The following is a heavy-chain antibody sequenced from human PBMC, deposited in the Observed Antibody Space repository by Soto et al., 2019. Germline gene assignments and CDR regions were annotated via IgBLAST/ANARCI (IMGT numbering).Heavy chain of an antibody. Sequence: TSETLSLTCTVSGGSISSGGYYWSWIRQHPGKGLEWIGYIYYSGSTYYNPSLKSRVTISVDTSKNQFSLKLSSVTAADTAVYYCARDATAMGSYYYYAMDVWGQGTTVTVSS. CDR1: GGSISSGGYY. V-gene: IGHV4-31*03. J-gene: IGHJ6*02. CDR3: ARDATAMGSYYYYAMDV. CDR2: IYYSGST. D-gene: IGHD5-18*01.